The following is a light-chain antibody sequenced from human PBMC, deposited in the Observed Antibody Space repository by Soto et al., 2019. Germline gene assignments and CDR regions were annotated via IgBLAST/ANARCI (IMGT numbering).Light chain of an antibody. V-gene: IGLV8-61*01. CDR2: NTN. J-gene: IGLJ2*01. Sequence: QAVVTQEPSFSVSPGGTVTLTSGLTSGSVSTSYYPSWYQQTPGQAPRTLIYNTNTRSFGVPDRFSGSILGNKAALTITGAQADDESDYYCMLHVGSGISVFGGGTKLTVL. CDR1: SGSVSTSYY. CDR3: MLHVGSGISV.